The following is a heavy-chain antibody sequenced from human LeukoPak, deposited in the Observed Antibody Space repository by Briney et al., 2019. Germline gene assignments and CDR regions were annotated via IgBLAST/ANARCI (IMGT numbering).Heavy chain of an antibody. CDR3: ARWRTTYLDY. V-gene: IGHV1-46*01. Sequence: GASVKVSCKASGYTFTNYYIHWVRQAPGQGLEWTGIINPSGGSTNYAQKFQGRVTMTTDTSTITVYMEVSSLRSEDTAVYYCARWRTTYLDYWGQGTLVTVSS. J-gene: IGHJ4*02. CDR2: INPSGGST. CDR1: GYTFTNYY. D-gene: IGHD1/OR15-1a*01.